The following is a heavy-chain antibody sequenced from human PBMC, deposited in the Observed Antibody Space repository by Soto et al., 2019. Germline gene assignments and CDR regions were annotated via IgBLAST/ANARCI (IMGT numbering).Heavy chain of an antibody. CDR2: IWYDGSNK. V-gene: IGHV3-33*01. Sequence: GRSLRLSCAASGFTFSSYGMHWVRPAPGKGLEWVAVIWYDGSNKYYADPVKGRFTISRDNSKNTLYLQMNSLRAEDTAVYYYARDSDIYFGMGVWGQGATGTASS. CDR1: GFTFSSYG. CDR3: ARDSDIYFGMGV. J-gene: IGHJ6*02.